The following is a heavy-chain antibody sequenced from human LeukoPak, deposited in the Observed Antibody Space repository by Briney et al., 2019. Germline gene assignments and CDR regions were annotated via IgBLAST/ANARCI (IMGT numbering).Heavy chain of an antibody. J-gene: IGHJ4*02. CDR1: GFTFSSYA. CDR3: AKLSLLWFGELGTNDF. D-gene: IGHD3-10*01. Sequence: GGSLRLSCAASGFTFSSYAMSWVRQAPGKGLEWVSAISGSGGSTYYADSVKGRFTISGDNSKNTLYLQMNSLRAEDTAVYYCAKLSLLWFGELGTNDFWGQGTLVTVSS. CDR2: ISGSGGST. V-gene: IGHV3-23*01.